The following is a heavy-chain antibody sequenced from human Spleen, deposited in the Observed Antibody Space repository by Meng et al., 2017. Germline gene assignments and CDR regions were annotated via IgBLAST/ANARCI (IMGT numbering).Heavy chain of an antibody. CDR2: INHSGST. D-gene: IGHD4-11*01. CDR3: ARGPTTMAHDFDY. J-gene: IGHJ4*02. V-gene: IGHV4-34*01. Sequence: QVHLQKWGAGLLKPSETLSLTCVVSGGSFSDYYWSWIRQPPGKVLEWIGEINHSGSTNYNPSLESRATISVDTSQNNLSLKLSSVTAADSAVYYCARGPTTMAHDFDYWGQGTLVTVSS. CDR1: GGSFSDYY.